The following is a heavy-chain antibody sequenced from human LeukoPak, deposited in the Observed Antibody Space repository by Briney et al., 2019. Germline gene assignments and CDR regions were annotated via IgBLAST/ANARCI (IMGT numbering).Heavy chain of an antibody. CDR2: ISSSGSTI. Sequence: GGSLRLSCAASGFTFSTYSMIWVRQAPGKGLEWVSYISSSGSTIYYADSVKGRFTISRDNAKNSLYLQMNSLRAEDTAVYYCARDLYYDSSGYYPYYWGQGTLVTVSS. CDR1: GFTFSTYS. V-gene: IGHV3-48*04. CDR3: ARDLYYDSSGYYPYY. D-gene: IGHD3-22*01. J-gene: IGHJ4*02.